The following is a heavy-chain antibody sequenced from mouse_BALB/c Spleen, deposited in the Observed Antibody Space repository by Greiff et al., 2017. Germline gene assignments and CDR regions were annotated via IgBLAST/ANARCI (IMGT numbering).Heavy chain of an antibody. D-gene: IGHD1-1*01. CDR3: ARDTTVVAKFDY. V-gene: IGHV5-17*02. CDR2: ISSGSSTI. J-gene: IGHJ2*01. CDR1: GFTFSSFG. Sequence: EVMWVESGGGLVQPGGSRKLSCAASGFTFSSFGMHWVRQAPEKGLEWVAYISSGSSTIYYADTVKGRFTISRDNPKNTLFLQMTSLRSEDTAMYYCARDTTVVAKFDYWGQGTTLTVSS.